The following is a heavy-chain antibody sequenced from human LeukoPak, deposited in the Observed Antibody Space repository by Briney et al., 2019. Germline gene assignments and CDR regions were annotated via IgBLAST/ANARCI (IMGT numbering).Heavy chain of an antibody. CDR1: SGSLSDKY. D-gene: IGHD3-10*01. CDR3: GRHLYGSGSSRGFDY. Sequence: KPSETLSLTCGVYSGSLSDKYWSWIRQPPGKGLEWIGEINPSGRTNYNPSLKSRVTISVVTSKNQFSLKLSSVTAADTAVYYCGRHLYGSGSSRGFDYWGQGTLVTVSS. V-gene: IGHV4-34*01. J-gene: IGHJ4*02. CDR2: INPSGRT.